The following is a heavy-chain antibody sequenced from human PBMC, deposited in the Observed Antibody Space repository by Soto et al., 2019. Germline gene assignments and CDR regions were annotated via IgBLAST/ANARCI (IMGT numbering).Heavy chain of an antibody. CDR3: ARYCNNSDCRPLYYFDF. CDR2: VHFSGNS. D-gene: IGHD2-8*01. CDR1: DGSVSNGMYY. J-gene: IGHJ4*02. V-gene: IGHV4-61*01. Sequence: QVQLQESGPGLVKPSGTLSLTCTVSDGSVSNGMYYWSWIRQPPGKGLEWLGNVHFSGNSIYNPSLKGRVTMSLDMSRDQIFLKVTSVTAADMAVYYCARYCNNSDCRPLYYFDFWGRGTQVTVSS.